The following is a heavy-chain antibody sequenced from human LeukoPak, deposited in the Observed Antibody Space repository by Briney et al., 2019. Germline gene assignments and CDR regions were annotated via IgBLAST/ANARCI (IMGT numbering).Heavy chain of an antibody. J-gene: IGHJ4*02. CDR1: GGSISSYY. CDR3: ARPRQLRSSSGWYY. CDR2: IYYGGST. Sequence: KTSETLSLTCTVSGGSISSYYWSWIRQPPGKGLEWIGYIYYGGSTNYNPSLKSRVTISVDTSKNQFSLKLSSVTAADTAVYYCARPRQLRSSSGWYYWGQGTLVTVSS. D-gene: IGHD6-19*01. V-gene: IGHV4-59*08.